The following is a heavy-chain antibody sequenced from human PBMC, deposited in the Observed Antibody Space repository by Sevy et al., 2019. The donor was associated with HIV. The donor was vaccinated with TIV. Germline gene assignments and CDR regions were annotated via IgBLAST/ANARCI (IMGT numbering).Heavy chain of an antibody. V-gene: IGHV3-30*02. D-gene: IGHD6-13*01. Sequence: GGSLRLSCAASGFTFSSYGMHWVRQAPGMGLEWVAFIRYDGSNKYYADSVKGRFTISRDNSKNTLYLQMNSLRAEDTAVYYCAKDPAAKIRWQQLAGDAFDIWGQRTMVTVSS. CDR2: IRYDGSNK. CDR1: GFTFSSYG. CDR3: AKDPAAKIRWQQLAGDAFDI. J-gene: IGHJ3*02.